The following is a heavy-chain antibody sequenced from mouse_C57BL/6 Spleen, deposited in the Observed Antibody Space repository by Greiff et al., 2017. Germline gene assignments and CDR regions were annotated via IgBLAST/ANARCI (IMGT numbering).Heavy chain of an antibody. CDR1: GYAFSSSW. D-gene: IGHD2-12*01. CDR3: ARLGAYSVYAMDY. J-gene: IGHJ4*01. V-gene: IGHV1-82*01. CDR2: IYPGDGDT. Sequence: QVQLQQSGPELVKPGASVKISCKASGYAFSSSWMNWVKQRPGKGLEWIGRIYPGDGDTNYNGKFEGKATLTADKSSSTSYMQLSSLTSEDSAVYFGARLGAYSVYAMDYWGQGTSVTVSS.